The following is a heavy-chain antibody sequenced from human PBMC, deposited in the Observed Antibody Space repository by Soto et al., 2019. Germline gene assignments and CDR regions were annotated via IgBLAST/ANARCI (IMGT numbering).Heavy chain of an antibody. D-gene: IGHD3-3*01. CDR2: TWYDGSVE. CDR1: GFTFSSHG. CDR3: ARGGTTWTGWGVQANYFDY. Sequence: QVQLVESGGGVVQPGRSLRLSCAASGFTFSSHGFHWVRQAPCKGLEWVAVTWYDGSVEYYADSGKGRFTISRDNSKNTVYLQMNSLRAEDTAIYYCARGGTTWTGWGVQANYFDYWCQRTLVTVAS. J-gene: IGHJ4*02. V-gene: IGHV3-33*01.